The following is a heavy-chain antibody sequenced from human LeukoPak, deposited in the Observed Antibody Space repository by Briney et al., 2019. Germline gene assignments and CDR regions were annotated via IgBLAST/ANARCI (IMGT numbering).Heavy chain of an antibody. Sequence: ASVKVSCKASGYTFTSYGISWVRQAPGQGLEWMGWISAYNGNTNYAQKFQGRVTMTRDTSISTAYMELSRLRSDDTAVYYCARGGLYSSGWYDDFDYWGQGTLVTVSS. CDR3: ARGGLYSSGWYDDFDY. CDR2: ISAYNGNT. D-gene: IGHD6-19*01. J-gene: IGHJ4*02. V-gene: IGHV1-18*01. CDR1: GYTFTSYG.